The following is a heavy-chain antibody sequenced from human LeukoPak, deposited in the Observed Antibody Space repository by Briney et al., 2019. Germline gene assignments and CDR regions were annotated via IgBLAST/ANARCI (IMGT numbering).Heavy chain of an antibody. CDR1: GGSFSGYY. CDR3: ARXPRITIFGVGYRSFDY. D-gene: IGHD3-3*01. Sequence: SETLSLTCAVYGGSFSGYYWSWIRQPPGKGLEWIGEINHSGSTNYNPSLKSRVTILVDTSKNQFSLKVSSVTAADTAVYYCARXPRITIFGVGYRSFDYWGQGTLVTVSS. J-gene: IGHJ4*02. V-gene: IGHV4-34*01. CDR2: INHSGST.